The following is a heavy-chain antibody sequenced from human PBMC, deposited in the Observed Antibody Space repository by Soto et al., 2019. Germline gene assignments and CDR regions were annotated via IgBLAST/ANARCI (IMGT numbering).Heavy chain of an antibody. J-gene: IGHJ6*02. CDR2: IYYSGST. Sequence: SETLSLTCTVSGGSISSYYWSWIRQPPGKGLEWIGYIYYSGSTNYNPSLKSRVTISVDTSKNQFSLKLSSVTAADTAVYYCGGGYYYGMDVWGQVTTGTVSS. V-gene: IGHV4-59*01. CDR1: GGSISSYY. CDR3: GGGYYYGMDV.